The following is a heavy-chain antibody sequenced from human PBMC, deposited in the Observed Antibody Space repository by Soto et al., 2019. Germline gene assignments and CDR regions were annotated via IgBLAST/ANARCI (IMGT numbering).Heavy chain of an antibody. D-gene: IGHD4-17*01. CDR3: ARLTRLRRAGYVMAV. CDR1: GYSFTSYW. Sequence: GESLKISCKGSGYSFTSYWIGWVRQMPGKGLEWMGIIYPGDSDTRYSPSFQGQVTISADKSISTAYLQWSSLKASDTAMYYCARLTRLRRAGYVMAVWGQGTTVTGSS. CDR2: IYPGDSDT. J-gene: IGHJ6*02. V-gene: IGHV5-51*01.